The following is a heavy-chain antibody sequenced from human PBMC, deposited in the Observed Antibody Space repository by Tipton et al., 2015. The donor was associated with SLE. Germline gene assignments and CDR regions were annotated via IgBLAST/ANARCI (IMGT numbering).Heavy chain of an antibody. CDR3: ARYITMIVVGEAFDI. CDR1: GGSISSGGYY. V-gene: IGHV4-61*02. Sequence: TLSLTCTVSGGSISSGGYYWSWIRQPAGKGLEWIGRIYTSGSTKYNPSLKSRVTISVDTSKNQFSLKLSSVTAADTAVYYCARYITMIVVGEAFDIWGQGTMVTVSS. J-gene: IGHJ3*02. D-gene: IGHD3-22*01. CDR2: IYTSGST.